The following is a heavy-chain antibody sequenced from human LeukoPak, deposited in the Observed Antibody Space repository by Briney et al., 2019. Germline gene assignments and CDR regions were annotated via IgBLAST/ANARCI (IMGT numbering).Heavy chain of an antibody. J-gene: IGHJ5*02. Sequence: ASLKISCKCSGYSFTSYWIGWVHQMPGKRLEWMGIIYPGDSDTRYSPSFQGQVTISADKSITTAYLQWSSLKASDTAMYYCARGHHGWGSFDPWGQGTLVTVSS. V-gene: IGHV5-51*07. CDR2: IYPGDSDT. CDR3: ARGHHGWGSFDP. D-gene: IGHD3-10*01. CDR1: GYSFTSYW.